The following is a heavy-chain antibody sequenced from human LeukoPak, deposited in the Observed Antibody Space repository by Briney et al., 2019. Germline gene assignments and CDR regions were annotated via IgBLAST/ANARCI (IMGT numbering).Heavy chain of an antibody. CDR1: GYTFTSYG. V-gene: IGHV1-18*01. J-gene: IGHJ6*04. CDR3: ASQGERQLLLHQMDV. CDR2: ISAYNGNT. Sequence: ASVKVSCKASGYTFTSYGISWVRQAPGQGLEWMGWISAYNGNTNYAQKLQGRVTMTTDTSTSTAYLELRSLRSDDTAVYYCASQGERQLLLHQMDVWGKGTTVTVSS. D-gene: IGHD3-22*01.